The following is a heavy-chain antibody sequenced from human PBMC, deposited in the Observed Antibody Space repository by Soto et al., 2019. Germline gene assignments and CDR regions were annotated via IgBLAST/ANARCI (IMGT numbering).Heavy chain of an antibody. D-gene: IGHD3-10*01. CDR3: ASLSRFALDY. Sequence: GGSLRLSCAASGFNFNTYTMNWVRQAPGKGLEWVSSISSSSSYINYANSVKGRFTISRDNAKNSLYLQMNSLRAEDTAVYYCASLSRFALDYWGQGTLVTVSS. J-gene: IGHJ4*02. V-gene: IGHV3-21*01. CDR2: ISSSSSYI. CDR1: GFNFNTYT.